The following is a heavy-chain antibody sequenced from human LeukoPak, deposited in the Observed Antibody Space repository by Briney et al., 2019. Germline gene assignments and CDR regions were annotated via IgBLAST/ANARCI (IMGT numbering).Heavy chain of an antibody. D-gene: IGHD3-10*01. J-gene: IGHJ4*02. CDR3: ARQMVRGVMNFDY. V-gene: IGHV5-51*01. CDR2: IYPGDSDT. CDR1: GYSFTSYW. Sequence: GESLKISFQGSGYSFTSYWIGWVRPMPGKGLEWMGIIYPGDSDTRYSPSFQGQVTISADKSISTAYLQWSSLKASDTAMYYCARQMVRGVMNFDYWGQGTLVTVSS.